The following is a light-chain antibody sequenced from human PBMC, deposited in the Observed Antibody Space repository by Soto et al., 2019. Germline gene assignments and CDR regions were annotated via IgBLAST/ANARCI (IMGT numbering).Light chain of an antibody. CDR1: QSISSW. V-gene: IGKV1-5*01. J-gene: IGKJ1*01. CDR3: QQYNSYSEA. Sequence: GHRVANTCRASQSISSWLAWYQQKPGTSPKLLIYDASTVESGVPSRFSGSGSGTEFTLTISSLQPDDFATYYCQQYNSYSEAFGKGTKVDIK. CDR2: DAS.